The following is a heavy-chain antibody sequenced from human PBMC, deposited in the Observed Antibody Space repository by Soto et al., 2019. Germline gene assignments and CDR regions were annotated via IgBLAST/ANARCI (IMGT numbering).Heavy chain of an antibody. CDR2: INPNSGGT. V-gene: IGHV1-2*04. Sequence: GASVKVSCKASGYTFTGYYMHWVRQAPGQGLEWMGWINPNSGGTNYAQKFQGWVTMTRDTSISTAYMELSRLRSDDTAVYYCARDDPARNGMEVWHQGTTVAVSS. CDR3: ARDDPARNGMEV. J-gene: IGHJ6*02. CDR1: GYTFTGYY.